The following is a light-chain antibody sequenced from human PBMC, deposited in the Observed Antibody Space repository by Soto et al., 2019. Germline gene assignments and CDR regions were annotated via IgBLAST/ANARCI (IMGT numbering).Light chain of an antibody. V-gene: IGLV2-14*01. Sequence: QSGLTQPASLSCSPGQSITSACTRTSSDLAIYNYVSWYQQQPGKAPKLMIYQVTNRPSGVSNRFSGSRSGNTASLTISGLQAEDEADYYCSSYTDSSNYVFGTGTKVTVL. CDR1: SSDLAIYNY. J-gene: IGLJ1*01. CDR2: QVT. CDR3: SSYTDSSNYV.